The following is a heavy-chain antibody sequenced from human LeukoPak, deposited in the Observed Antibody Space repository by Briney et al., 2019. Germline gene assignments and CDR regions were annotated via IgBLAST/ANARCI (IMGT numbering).Heavy chain of an antibody. CDR1: GFTFISYS. CDR3: AGQWLRLGAIDY. J-gene: IGHJ4*02. V-gene: IGHV3-23*01. Sequence: PGGSLRLSCSVSGFTFISYSMTWARQAPGKGLEWVSSISGNGDSTYYADSVKGRFTISRDNSKDTLYLQMNSLRVDDTAVYYCAGQWLRLGAIDYWGQGTLVSVSS. CDR2: ISGNGDST. D-gene: IGHD5-12*01.